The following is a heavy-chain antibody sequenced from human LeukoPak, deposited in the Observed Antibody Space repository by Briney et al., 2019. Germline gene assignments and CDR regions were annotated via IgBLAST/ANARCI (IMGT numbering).Heavy chain of an antibody. CDR2: IYYSGST. D-gene: IGHD2-2*01. CDR1: GGSLSSYY. Sequence: SETLSLTCTVSGGSLSSYYWSWIRQPPRKGLEWIGYIYYSGSTNYNPSLKSRVTISVDTSKNQFSLKLSSVTAADTAVYYCARLGRTSYWYFDLWGRGTLVTVPS. V-gene: IGHV4-59*08. CDR3: ARLGRTSYWYFDL. J-gene: IGHJ2*01.